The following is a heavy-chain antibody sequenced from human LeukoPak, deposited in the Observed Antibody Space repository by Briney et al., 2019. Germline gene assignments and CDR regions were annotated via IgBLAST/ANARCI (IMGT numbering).Heavy chain of an antibody. Sequence: PGGSLRLSCAASGFTFSSYWMHWVRQAPGKGLVWVSRINSDGSSTSYADSVKGRFTISRDNAKNTLYLQMNSLRAEDTAVYYCARDQVVGGSRWRYYYYYMDVWGKGTTVTVSS. J-gene: IGHJ6*03. V-gene: IGHV3-74*01. CDR3: ARDQVVGGSRWRYYYYYMDV. CDR2: INSDGSST. CDR1: GFTFSSYW. D-gene: IGHD6-13*01.